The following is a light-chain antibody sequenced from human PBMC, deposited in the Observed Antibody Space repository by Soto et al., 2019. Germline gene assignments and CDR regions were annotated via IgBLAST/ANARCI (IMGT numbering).Light chain of an antibody. CDR1: QSVSSTY. J-gene: IGKJ3*01. CDR3: QQYGSSPPT. Sequence: EIVLTQSPGTLSLSPGDRATLSCRASQSVSSTYLAWYQQKPGQAPRLLIYDASSRATGIPDRFSGSGSGTDFTLTISRLEPEDFAVYYCQQYGSSPPTFGPGTKVDIK. CDR2: DAS. V-gene: IGKV3-20*01.